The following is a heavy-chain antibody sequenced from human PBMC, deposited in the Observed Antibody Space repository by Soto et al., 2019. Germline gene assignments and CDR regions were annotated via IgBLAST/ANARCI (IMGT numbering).Heavy chain of an antibody. D-gene: IGHD3-10*01. CDR2: VYTSGTS. Sequence: SQPLSLPKSVAGGTMIGVCWSCIRQPARKVLEWTGRVYTSGTSNYSPSLKSRVTMSVDTSKNQFSLKLTSVTAADTAVYYCASTKIQSVVRGFQNGMDVWGQGTTVPV. J-gene: IGHJ6*02. CDR3: ASTKIQSVVRGFQNGMDV. V-gene: IGHV4-4*07. CDR1: GGTMIGVC.